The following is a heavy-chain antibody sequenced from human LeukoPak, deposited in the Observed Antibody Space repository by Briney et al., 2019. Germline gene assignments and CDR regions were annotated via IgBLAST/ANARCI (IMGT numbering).Heavy chain of an antibody. CDR2: INPNSGGT. V-gene: IGHV1-2*04. J-gene: IGHJ4*02. Sequence: GASVKVSCKASGYTFTGYYMHWVRQAPGQGLEWMGWINPNSGGTNYARKFQGWVTMTRDTSISTAYMELSRLRSDDTAVYYCAVGGLLWFGEFHQPSFDYWGQGTLVTVSS. CDR3: AVGGLLWFGEFHQPSFDY. CDR1: GYTFTGYY. D-gene: IGHD3-10*01.